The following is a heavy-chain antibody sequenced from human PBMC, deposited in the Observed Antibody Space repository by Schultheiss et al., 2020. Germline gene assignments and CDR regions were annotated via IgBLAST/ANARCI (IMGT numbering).Heavy chain of an antibody. CDR1: GFTFDDYA. Sequence: GGSLRLSCAASGFTFDDYAMHWVRQAPGKGLEWVSGIGWNSGSIGYADSVKGRLTISRDKSKNTLYLQMNSLRAEDTAVYYCARGPLMTTVTTKAQKYYYYGMDVWGQGTTVIVFS. CDR2: IGWNSGSI. J-gene: IGHJ6*02. D-gene: IGHD4-11*01. V-gene: IGHV3-9*01. CDR3: ARGPLMTTVTTKAQKYYYYGMDV.